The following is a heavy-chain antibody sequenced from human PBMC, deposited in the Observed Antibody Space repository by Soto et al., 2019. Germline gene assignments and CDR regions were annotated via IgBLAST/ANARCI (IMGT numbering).Heavy chain of an antibody. V-gene: IGHV4-30-4*01. CDR1: GGTISSGDYY. CDR2: IYYSGSN. Sequence: SETLSLTCTVSGGTISSGDYYWSWIRQPPGKGLEWIGNIYYSGSNYYNPTLKSRVTISVDTSKNQFSLKLRFVTAADTAVYYCASVTYDFWSGYYNGGGGNFDYWGQGTLVTVSS. D-gene: IGHD3-3*01. CDR3: ASVTYDFWSGYYNGGGGNFDY. J-gene: IGHJ4*02.